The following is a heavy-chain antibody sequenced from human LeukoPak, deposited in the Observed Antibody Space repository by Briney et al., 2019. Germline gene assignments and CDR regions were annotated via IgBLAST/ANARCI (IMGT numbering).Heavy chain of an antibody. Sequence: SETLSLTCAVYGGSFSGYYWSWIRQPPGKGLEWIGEINHSGSTNYNPSLKSRVTISVDTSKNQFSLKLSSVTAADTAVYYCARGRGRITMVRGVRGGTDVWGKGTTVTVSS. CDR3: ARGRGRITMVRGVRGGTDV. V-gene: IGHV4-34*01. J-gene: IGHJ6*04. D-gene: IGHD3-10*01. CDR1: GGSFSGYY. CDR2: INHSGST.